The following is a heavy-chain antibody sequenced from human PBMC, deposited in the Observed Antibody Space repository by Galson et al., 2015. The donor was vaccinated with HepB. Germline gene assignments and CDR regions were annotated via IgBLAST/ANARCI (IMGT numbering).Heavy chain of an antibody. CDR3: AKDLCSSTGCYGGLEY. Sequence: SLRLSCAASGFTFGTYAMSWVRQTPGKGLEWVSVVSGSGGSTHYADSVKGRFTISRDNSKNTLYLQMNSLRAEDTAIYYCAKDLCSSTGCYGGLEYWGQGTLVAVSS. CDR2: VSGSGGST. D-gene: IGHD2-2*01. V-gene: IGHV3-23*01. CDR1: GFTFGTYA. J-gene: IGHJ4*02.